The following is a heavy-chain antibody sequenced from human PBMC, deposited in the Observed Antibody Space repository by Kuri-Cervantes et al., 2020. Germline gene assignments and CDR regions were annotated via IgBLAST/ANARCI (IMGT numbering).Heavy chain of an antibody. CDR1: GFTFSSYA. J-gene: IGHJ3*02. CDR3: ARTQTNTAMGRNAFDI. D-gene: IGHD5-18*01. V-gene: IGHV3-23*01. CDR2: ISGRGGST. Sequence: GGSLKISCAASGFTFSSYAMSWVRQAPGKGLQWVSAISGRGGSTYYADSVKGRFTISRDNSKNTLYLQMNRLRAEDTAVYYCARTQTNTAMGRNAFDIWGQGTMVTVSS.